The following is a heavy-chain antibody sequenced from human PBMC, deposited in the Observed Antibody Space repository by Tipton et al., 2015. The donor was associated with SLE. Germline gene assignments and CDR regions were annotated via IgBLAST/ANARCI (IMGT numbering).Heavy chain of an antibody. CDR2: IYYSGST. J-gene: IGHJ4*02. D-gene: IGHD1-26*01. CDR3: ARAGGSYCDY. CDR1: GGSISSYY. Sequence: TLSLTCTVSGGSISSYYWSWIRQPPGKGLEWIGSIYYSGSTYYNPSLKSRVTISVDTSKNQFSLKLSSVTAADTAVYYCARAGGSYCDYWGQGTLVTVSS. V-gene: IGHV4-59*12.